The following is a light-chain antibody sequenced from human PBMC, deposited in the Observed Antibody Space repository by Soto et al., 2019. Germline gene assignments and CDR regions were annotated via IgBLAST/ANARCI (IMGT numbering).Light chain of an antibody. V-gene: IGLV1-40*01. CDR2: GNT. J-gene: IGLJ1*01. CDR3: QSYDSSLTALYV. Sequence: QSVLTQPPSVSGAPGQRVTISCTGSSSNIGAGYDVQWYQQLPGTAPKLLMYGNTNRPSGVPDRCSGSKSGTSASLAITGLQAEDEADYYCQSYDSSLTALYVFGTGTKLTVL. CDR1: SSNIGAGYD.